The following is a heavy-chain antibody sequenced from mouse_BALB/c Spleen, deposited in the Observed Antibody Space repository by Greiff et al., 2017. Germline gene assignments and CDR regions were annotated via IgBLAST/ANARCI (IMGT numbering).Heavy chain of an antibody. CDR3: ARSKGSFYAMDY. CDR1: GFNIKDTY. J-gene: IGHJ4*01. CDR2: IDPANGNT. V-gene: IGHV14-3*02. D-gene: IGHD1-3*01. Sequence: VQLKQSGAELVKPGASVKLSCTASGFNIKDTYMHWVKQRPEQGLEWIGRIDPANGNTKYDPKFQGKATITADTSSNTAYLQLSSLTSEDTAVYYCARSKGSFYAMDYWGQGTSVTVSS.